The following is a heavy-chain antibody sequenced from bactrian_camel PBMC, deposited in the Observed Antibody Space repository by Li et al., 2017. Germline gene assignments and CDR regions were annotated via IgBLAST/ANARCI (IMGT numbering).Heavy chain of an antibody. CDR2: EYRGTI. J-gene: IGHJ4*01. CDR1: GFTFSSGY. Sequence: DVQLVESGGGLVQPGGSLRISCASSGFTFSSGYMSWVRQAPGKGLEWVSSEYRGTIGYADSVKGRFTISRDNARDTLYLQMNSLKSEDTALYYCASPFQGPYNYWGQGTQVTVS. CDR3: ASPFQGPYNY. V-gene: IGHV3S10*01.